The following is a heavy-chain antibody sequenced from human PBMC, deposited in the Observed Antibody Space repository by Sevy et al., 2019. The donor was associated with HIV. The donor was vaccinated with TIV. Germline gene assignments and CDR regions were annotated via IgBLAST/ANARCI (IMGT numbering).Heavy chain of an antibody. Sequence: WETLSLTCTVSGGSISSSGSFWGWIRQSPGWGLEWIGYISYVGKTNYNPSLRGRVTISRDTSNNHFSLRLSSVSAADTGVYYCAKIFAHWGQGTLVTVSS. CDR3: AKIFAH. V-gene: IGHV4-39*02. CDR1: GGSISSSGSF. J-gene: IGHJ5*02. CDR2: ISYVGKT.